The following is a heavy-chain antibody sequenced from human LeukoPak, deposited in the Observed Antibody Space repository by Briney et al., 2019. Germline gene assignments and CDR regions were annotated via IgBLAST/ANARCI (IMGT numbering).Heavy chain of an antibody. CDR1: GYTFTSYY. D-gene: IGHD1-26*01. CDR3: ASTSGNYGVWHWFDP. Sequence: GASVKVSCKASGYTFTSYYMHWVRQAPGQGLEWMGIINPSGGSTSYAQKFQGRVTMTRDTSTSTVYMELSSLRSEDTAVYYCASTSGNYGVWHWFDPWGQGTLVTVSS. J-gene: IGHJ5*02. CDR2: INPSGGST. V-gene: IGHV1-46*01.